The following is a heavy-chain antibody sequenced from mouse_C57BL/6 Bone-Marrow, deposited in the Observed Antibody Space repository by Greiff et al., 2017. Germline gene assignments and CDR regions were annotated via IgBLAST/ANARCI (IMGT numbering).Heavy chain of an antibody. CDR3: TTNDYGGYYYAMDY. Sequence: VQLQQSGAELVRPGASVKLSCTASGFNIKDDYMHWVKQRPEQGLAWIGLIDPENGDTEYASKFKGKATITADQSSSTAYLQLSSLTSEDTAVYYCTTNDYGGYYYAMDYWGQGTSVTVSS. V-gene: IGHV14-4*01. J-gene: IGHJ4*01. D-gene: IGHD2-4*01. CDR1: GFNIKDDY. CDR2: IDPENGDT.